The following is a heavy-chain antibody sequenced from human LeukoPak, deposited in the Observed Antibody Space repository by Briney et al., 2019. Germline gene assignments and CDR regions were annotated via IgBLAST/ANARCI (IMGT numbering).Heavy chain of an antibody. CDR2: FSSSSSTI. Sequence: PGGSLRLSCAVSGFTFSTYSMNWVRQAPEKGLEWVSYFSSSSSTIYYAGSVKGRFTISRDNAKNSLYLQMNSLRDEDTAVYYCAKDSDYYHSSGYYYAYFQHWGQGTLVTVSS. CDR1: GFTFSTYS. CDR3: AKDSDYYHSSGYYYAYFQH. V-gene: IGHV3-48*02. D-gene: IGHD3-22*01. J-gene: IGHJ1*01.